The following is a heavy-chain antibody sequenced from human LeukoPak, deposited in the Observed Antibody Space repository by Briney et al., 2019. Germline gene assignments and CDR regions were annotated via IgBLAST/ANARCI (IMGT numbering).Heavy chain of an antibody. J-gene: IGHJ4*02. D-gene: IGHD4-23*01. CDR1: EFTLSHYT. CDR2: ISTSSSHI. V-gene: IGHV3-21*01. Sequence: GGPRRLSCAASEFTLSHYTMTGVRKAPGEGLEWVSSISTSSSHIYYADSVKGRFTISRDNAKNSLYLQMNSLRAEDTAVYYCARDLIYGGAYFDYWGQGTLVTVSS. CDR3: ARDLIYGGAYFDY.